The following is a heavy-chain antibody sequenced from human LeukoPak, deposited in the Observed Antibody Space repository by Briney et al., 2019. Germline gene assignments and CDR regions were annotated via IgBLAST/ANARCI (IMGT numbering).Heavy chain of an antibody. Sequence: SETLSLTCAVYGGSFSGYYWSWIRQPPGKGLEWIGEINHSGSTNYNPSLKSRVTISVDTSKNQFSLKLSSVTAADTAVYYCARFSPHFAFDIWGQGTMVTVSS. J-gene: IGHJ3*02. V-gene: IGHV4-34*01. CDR1: GGSFSGYY. D-gene: IGHD3-3*02. CDR2: INHSGST. CDR3: ARFSPHFAFDI.